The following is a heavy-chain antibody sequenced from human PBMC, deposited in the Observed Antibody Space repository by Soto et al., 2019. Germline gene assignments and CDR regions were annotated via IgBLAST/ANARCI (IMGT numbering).Heavy chain of an antibody. J-gene: IGHJ4*02. CDR1: GYTFTGYY. D-gene: IGHD3-22*01. V-gene: IGHV1-2*02. CDR2: INPNSGRT. Sequence: ASVKVSCKASGYTFTGYYMHWVRQPPGQGHECMGWINPNSGRTTYAQKFQGRVTMTRDTSISTAYMELSRLRSDDTAVYYCARDGRGHYYDSSGYYRPIIRNWGQGPLVTVSS. CDR3: ARDGRGHYYDSSGYYRPIIRN.